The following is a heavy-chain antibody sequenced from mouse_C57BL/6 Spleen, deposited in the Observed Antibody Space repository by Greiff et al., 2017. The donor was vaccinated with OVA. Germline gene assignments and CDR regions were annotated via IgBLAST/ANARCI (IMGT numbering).Heavy chain of an antibody. J-gene: IGHJ3*01. Sequence: VQLQQSGPELVKPGASVKISCKASGYSFTGYYMNWVKQSPEKSLEWIGEINPSTGGTTYNQKFKAKATLTVDKSSSTAYMQLKSLTSEDSAVYYCARKENDYGGPWFAYWGQGTLVTVSA. CDR1: GYSFTGYY. D-gene: IGHD2-4*01. CDR3: ARKENDYGGPWFAY. CDR2: INPSTGGT. V-gene: IGHV1-42*01.